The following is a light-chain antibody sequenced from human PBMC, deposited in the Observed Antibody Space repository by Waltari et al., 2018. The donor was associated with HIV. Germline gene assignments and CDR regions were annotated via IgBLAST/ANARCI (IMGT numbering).Light chain of an antibody. V-gene: IGLV1-44*01. CDR1: SPHIGNNP. Sequence: QPVMTPPPSASGTPRQSVPISCSGSSPHIGNNPVNWYQQLPGTAPKLLIYTNNQRPSGVPDRFSGSRSGTSASLAISGLQSEEEADYYCAAWDDSLSGVVFGGGTKLTVL. CDR3: AAWDDSLSGVV. J-gene: IGLJ2*01. CDR2: TNN.